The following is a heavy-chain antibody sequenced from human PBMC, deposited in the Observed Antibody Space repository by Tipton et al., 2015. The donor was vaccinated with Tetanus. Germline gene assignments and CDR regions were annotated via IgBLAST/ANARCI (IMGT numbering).Heavy chain of an antibody. Sequence: TLSLTCTVSGDSLVRGGYYWTWIRHLPGKGLEWIGYIYHTGAAHYNPSLKSRVTLSVDMSKNQFFLKMISMTAADTAVYFCAREPAATGTSLFDYWGQGALVTVSS. CDR2: IYHTGAA. V-gene: IGHV4-31*03. CDR3: AREPAATGTSLFDY. J-gene: IGHJ4*02. CDR1: GDSLVRGGYY. D-gene: IGHD6-13*01.